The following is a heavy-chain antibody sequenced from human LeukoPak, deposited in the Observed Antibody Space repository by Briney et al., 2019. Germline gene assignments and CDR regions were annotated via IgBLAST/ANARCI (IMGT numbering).Heavy chain of an antibody. CDR1: GGSFSGYY. D-gene: IGHD2-2*01. Sequence: SETLSLTCAVYGGSFSGYYWSWIRQPPGKGLEWMGEINHSGSTNYNPSLKSRVTISVDTSKNQFSLKLSSVTAADTAVYYCARGSRGGYCSSTSCASIDYWGQGTLVTVSS. J-gene: IGHJ4*02. CDR2: INHSGST. CDR3: ARGSRGGYCSSTSCASIDY. V-gene: IGHV4-34*01.